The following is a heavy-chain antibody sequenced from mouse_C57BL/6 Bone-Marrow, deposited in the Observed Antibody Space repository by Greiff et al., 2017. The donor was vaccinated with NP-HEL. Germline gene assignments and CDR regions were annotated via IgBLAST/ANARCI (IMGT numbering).Heavy chain of an antibody. CDR2: IHPNSGST. Sequence: QVQLQQPGAELVKPGASVKLSCKASGYTFTSYWMHWVKQRPGQGLEWIGMIHPNSGSTNYNEKFKSKATLTVDKSSSTAYMQLSSLTSEDSAVYYCARERGFGYYFDYWGQGTTLTVSS. J-gene: IGHJ2*01. CDR1: GYTFTSYW. V-gene: IGHV1-64*01. D-gene: IGHD1-2*01. CDR3: ARERGFGYYFDY.